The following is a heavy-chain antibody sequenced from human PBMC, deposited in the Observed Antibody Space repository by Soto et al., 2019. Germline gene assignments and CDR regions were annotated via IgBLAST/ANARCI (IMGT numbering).Heavy chain of an antibody. J-gene: IGHJ4*02. CDR1: GGTFSSYA. Sequence: SVKVSCKASGGTFSSYAISWVRQAPGQGLEWMGGIIPIFGTANYAQKFQGRVTITADKSTSTAYMELSSLRSEDTAVYYCARDPYYYDSSGYYYGYYFDYWGQGTLVTVSS. D-gene: IGHD3-22*01. CDR3: ARDPYYYDSSGYYYGYYFDY. V-gene: IGHV1-69*06. CDR2: IIPIFGTA.